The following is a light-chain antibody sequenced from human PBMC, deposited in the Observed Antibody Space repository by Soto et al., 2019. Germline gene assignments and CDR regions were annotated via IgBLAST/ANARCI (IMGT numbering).Light chain of an antibody. CDR3: MQALQSPRT. J-gene: IGKJ1*01. CDR2: LGS. V-gene: IGKV2-28*01. CDR1: QSLLHSDEYYY. Sequence: EIVMTQSPLSLPVTPGEAASISCRSSQSLLHSDEYYYLDWYLQKPGQSPQLLIYLGSNRASGVPDRFSGSGSGTDFTLKISRVEDEDVGVYYCMQALQSPRTFGQGTKVEI.